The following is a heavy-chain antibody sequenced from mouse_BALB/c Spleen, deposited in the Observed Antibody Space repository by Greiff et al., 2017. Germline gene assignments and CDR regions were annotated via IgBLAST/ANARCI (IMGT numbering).Heavy chain of an antibody. CDR3: AREGRADYRYIDY. CDR1: GFNIKDTY. D-gene: IGHD2-14*01. CDR2: IDPANGNT. J-gene: IGHJ3*01. V-gene: IGHV14-3*02. Sequence: VQLKQSGAELVKPGASVKLSCTASGFNIKDTYMHWVKQRPEQGLEWIGRIDPANGNTKYDPKFQGKATITADTSSNTAYLQLSSLTSEDSAVYYCAREGRADYRYIDYWGQGTLVTVSA.